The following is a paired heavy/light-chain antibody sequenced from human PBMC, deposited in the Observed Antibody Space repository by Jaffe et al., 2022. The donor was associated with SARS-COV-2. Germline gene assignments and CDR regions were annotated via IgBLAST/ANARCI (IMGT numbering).Heavy chain of an antibody. Sequence: QLQLQESGPGLVKSSETLSLTCTVSGGSISGSSYYWGWIRQSPGKGLEWIGTIFDTGDTFYNPSLKSRVTISVDTSKTQFSLKLTSVTAADTAVYYCARYLDSSDIWGQGTVVTVSS. J-gene: IGHJ3*02. CDR2: IFDTGDT. D-gene: IGHD3-22*01. CDR3: ARYLDSSDI. V-gene: IGHV4-39*01. CDR1: GGSISGSSYY.
Light chain of an antibody. CDR1: QSVGSY. CDR3: QQRSNWLT. V-gene: IGKV3-11*01. CDR2: DAS. J-gene: IGKJ4*01. Sequence: EIVLTQSPATLSLSPGERATLSCRASQSVGSYLAWYQQKPGQAPRLLIYDASNRAAGIPARFSGSGSGTDFTLTISSLEPEDFAVYYCQQRSNWLTFGGGTKVEF.